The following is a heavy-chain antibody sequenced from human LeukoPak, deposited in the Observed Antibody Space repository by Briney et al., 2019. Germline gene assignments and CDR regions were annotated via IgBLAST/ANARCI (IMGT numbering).Heavy chain of an antibody. CDR3: ARVPKMNSYWYFDL. D-gene: IGHD1/OR15-1a*01. Sequence: SQTLSLTCTVSGGSISSGGYYWSWIRQHPGKGLEWIGYIYYSGSTYYNPSLKSRVTISVDTSKNQFSLKLSSVTAADTAVYYCARVPKMNSYWYFDLWGRGTLVTVSS. CDR2: IYYSGST. V-gene: IGHV4-31*03. J-gene: IGHJ2*01. CDR1: GGSISSGGYY.